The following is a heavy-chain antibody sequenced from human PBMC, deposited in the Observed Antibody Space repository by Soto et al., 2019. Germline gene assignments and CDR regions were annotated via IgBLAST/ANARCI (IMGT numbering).Heavy chain of an antibody. CDR2: VYFSGTT. V-gene: IGHV4-61*01. J-gene: IGHJ4*02. CDR3: ARTTAVPNTLRSRYFFDY. CDR1: GGSVSDKTYY. Sequence: SETLSLTCSVSGGSVSDKTYYWSWIRQPPGKRLEWIGYVYFSGTTNYNPSLKSRVTISVDLSKNRFSLRLSSVTTADTALYYCARTTAVPNTLRSRYFFDYWGQGTLVTVSS. D-gene: IGHD4-17*01.